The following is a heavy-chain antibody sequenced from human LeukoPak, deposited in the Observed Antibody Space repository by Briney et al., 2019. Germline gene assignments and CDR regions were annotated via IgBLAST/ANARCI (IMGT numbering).Heavy chain of an antibody. D-gene: IGHD6-13*01. CDR2: VNQDGSEK. Sequence: GGSLRLSCAASGFTFSSYWMSWVRQAPGKGLEWVANVNQDGSEKKYVDSAKGRFTISRDNAKNSLHLQINSLRAEDTAVYYCAKDDGLAAAGTSFDYWGQGTLVTVSS. CDR3: AKDDGLAAAGTSFDY. V-gene: IGHV3-7*03. J-gene: IGHJ4*02. CDR1: GFTFSSYW.